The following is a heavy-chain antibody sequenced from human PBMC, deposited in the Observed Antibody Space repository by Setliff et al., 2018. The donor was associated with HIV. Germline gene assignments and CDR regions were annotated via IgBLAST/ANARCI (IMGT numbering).Heavy chain of an antibody. J-gene: IGHJ4*02. CDR1: NGSFSGYY. Sequence: SETLSLTCAVYNGSFSGYYWSWIRQPPGKGLEWIGEIDHSGATNYNPSLNSRVTMSVDTSKNQFSLILTSVTAADTAVYYCARSSRVNCGGDCYLFDYWGQGTPVTVSS. D-gene: IGHD2-21*02. CDR2: IDHSGAT. CDR3: ARSSRVNCGGDCYLFDY. V-gene: IGHV4-34*01.